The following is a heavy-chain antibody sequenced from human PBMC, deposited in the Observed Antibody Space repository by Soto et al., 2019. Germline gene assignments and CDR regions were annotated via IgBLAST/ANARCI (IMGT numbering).Heavy chain of an antibody. Sequence: QVQLQESGPGLVKPSETLSLTCTVSGASISSYYWNWIRQPPGKGLEWIGNIYYSGSTNYNPSLKSRATISVDTSKNQISLKLSSVTAADTAVYYCARQGVLWFGEFSLDYWGQGTLVTVSS. V-gene: IGHV4-59*08. CDR3: ARQGVLWFGEFSLDY. D-gene: IGHD3-10*01. CDR2: IYYSGST. J-gene: IGHJ4*02. CDR1: GASISSYY.